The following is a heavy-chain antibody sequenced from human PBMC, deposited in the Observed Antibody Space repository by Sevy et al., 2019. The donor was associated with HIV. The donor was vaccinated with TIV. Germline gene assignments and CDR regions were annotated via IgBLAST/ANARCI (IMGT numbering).Heavy chain of an antibody. Sequence: GGSLRLSCAASGFTFSGSAMHWVRQASGKGLEWVGRIRSKANSYATAYAASVKGRFTISRDDSKNTAYLQMNSLKTEDTAVYYCTRLAEQQLVRDYWGQGTLVNVSS. D-gene: IGHD6-13*01. CDR2: IRSKANSYAT. V-gene: IGHV3-73*01. CDR1: GFTFSGSA. J-gene: IGHJ4*02. CDR3: TRLAEQQLVRDY.